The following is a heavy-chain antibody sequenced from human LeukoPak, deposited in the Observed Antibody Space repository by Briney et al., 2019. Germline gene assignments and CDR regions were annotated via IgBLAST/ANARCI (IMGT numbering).Heavy chain of an antibody. V-gene: IGHV3-23*01. J-gene: IGHJ4*02. Sequence: GALRLSCAASGFTLSSYAMGWVRQAPGKGLEWVSAISGSGGSTYYADSVKGRFTISRDNSKNTLYLQMNSLRAEDTAVYYCAKDTIRFLEWFGGGLGFDYWGQGTLVTVSS. D-gene: IGHD3-3*01. CDR2: ISGSGGST. CDR3: AKDTIRFLEWFGGGLGFDY. CDR1: GFTLSSYA.